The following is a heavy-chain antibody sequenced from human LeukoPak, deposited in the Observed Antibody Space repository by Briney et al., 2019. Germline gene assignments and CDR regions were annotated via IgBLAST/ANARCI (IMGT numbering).Heavy chain of an antibody. V-gene: IGHV1-69*06. CDR1: GGTFSSYA. D-gene: IGHD4-17*01. CDR2: IIPIFGTA. CDR3: ASWQMTTVTTLAFDI. Sequence: ASVKVSCKAPGGTFSSYAISWVRQAPGQGREWMGGIIPIFGTANYAQKFQGRVTITADKSTSTAYMELSSLRSEDTAVYYCASWQMTTVTTLAFDIWGQGTMVTVSS. J-gene: IGHJ3*02.